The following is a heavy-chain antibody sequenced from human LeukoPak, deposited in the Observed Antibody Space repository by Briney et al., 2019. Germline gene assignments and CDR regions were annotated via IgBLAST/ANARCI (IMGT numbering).Heavy chain of an antibody. D-gene: IGHD5-24*01. Sequence: GGSLRLSRAASGFTFTNHAMAWVRLAPGKGLEWVSTLSDSGASTYYADSVKGRFTISRDNSRNTMYLQMDSLRDDDTGVYFCARTPSRDGYSHIDFWGQGALVTVSS. CDR2: LSDSGAST. CDR3: ARTPSRDGYSHIDF. CDR1: GFTFTNHA. J-gene: IGHJ4*02. V-gene: IGHV3-23*01.